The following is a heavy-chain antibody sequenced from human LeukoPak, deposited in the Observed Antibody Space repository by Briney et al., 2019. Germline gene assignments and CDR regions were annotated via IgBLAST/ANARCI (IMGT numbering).Heavy chain of an antibody. CDR1: GYSFSTYW. CDR3: ARRVNSGYYFDY. J-gene: IGHJ4*02. D-gene: IGHD3-22*01. V-gene: IGHV5-51*01. Sequence: PGESLKISCKGSGYSFSTYWIGWVRQMPGKGLELMGIIYPGDSDTTYSPSFQGQVTISVHKSISTAYLQWSTLKASDTAMYYCARRVNSGYYFDYWAQGTLVTVSS. CDR2: IYPGDSDT.